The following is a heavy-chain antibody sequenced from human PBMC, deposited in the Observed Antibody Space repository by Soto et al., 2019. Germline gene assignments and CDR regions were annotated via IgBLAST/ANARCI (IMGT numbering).Heavy chain of an antibody. CDR3: ARDASARGYYDILTGYGGPSYYYYYYMDV. Sequence: GASVKVSCKASGYAFTSFCISWVRQAPGQGLEWMGWTVANNGNTNYAQNLQGRVTLTTDTSTSTAYMELRSLRSDDTAVYYCARDASARGYYDILTGYGGPSYYYYYYMDVWGKGTTVTVSS. D-gene: IGHD3-9*01. CDR2: TVANNGNT. CDR1: GYAFTSFC. J-gene: IGHJ6*03. V-gene: IGHV1-18*01.